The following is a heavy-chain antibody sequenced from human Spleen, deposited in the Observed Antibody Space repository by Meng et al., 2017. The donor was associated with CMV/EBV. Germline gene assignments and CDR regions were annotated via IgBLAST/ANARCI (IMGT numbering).Heavy chain of an antibody. Sequence: GESLKISCAASGFTFSSYSMNWVRQAPGKGLEWVSSISSSSSYIYYADSVKGRFTISRDNAKNSLYLQMNSLRAEDTAIYYCAKYGRDAYSGFAHWGQGTLVTVSS. J-gene: IGHJ4*02. CDR1: GFTFSSYS. V-gene: IGHV3-21*04. CDR2: ISSSSSYI. CDR3: AKYGRDAYSGFAH. D-gene: IGHD5-12*01.